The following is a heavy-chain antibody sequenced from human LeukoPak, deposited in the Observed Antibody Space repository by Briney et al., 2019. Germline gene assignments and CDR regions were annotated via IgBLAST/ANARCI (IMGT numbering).Heavy chain of an antibody. Sequence: PSETLSLTCTVSGGSISHYYWSWIRQPPGKGLEWIGYIYYSGTTNYNPSLKSRVTISVDTSKKEISLKLSSVTAADTAVYYCARGRYGTVARGWFDPWGQGTLVTVSS. CDR2: IYYSGTT. D-gene: IGHD1-1*01. J-gene: IGHJ5*02. CDR3: ARGRYGTVARGWFDP. CDR1: GGSISHYY. V-gene: IGHV4-59*01.